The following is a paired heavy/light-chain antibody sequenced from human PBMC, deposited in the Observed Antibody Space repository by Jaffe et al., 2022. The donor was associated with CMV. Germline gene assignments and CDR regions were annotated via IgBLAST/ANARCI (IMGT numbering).Heavy chain of an antibody. CDR3: ARNFDY. CDR2: IYNSGGT. J-gene: IGHJ4*02. CDR1: GGSVSSGSYY. Sequence: QVQLQESGPGLVKPSETLSLTCTVSGGSVSSGSYYWSWIRQPPGKGLEWIGYIYNSGGTNYNPSLKSRVSTSIDTSKNQFSLKLSSVTAADTAIYYCARNFDYWGQGTLVTVSS. V-gene: IGHV4-61*01.
Light chain of an antibody. CDR2: TTS. V-gene: IGLV7-43*01. Sequence: QTVVTQEPSLTVSPGGTVTLTCASSTGAVTSGYYPNWFQQKPGQAPRALIYTTSKKHSWTPARFSGSLLGGKAALTLSGVQPEDEAEYYCLLYYGGSWVFGGGTKVTVL. CDR3: LLYYGGSWV. CDR1: TGAVTSGYY. J-gene: IGLJ3*02.